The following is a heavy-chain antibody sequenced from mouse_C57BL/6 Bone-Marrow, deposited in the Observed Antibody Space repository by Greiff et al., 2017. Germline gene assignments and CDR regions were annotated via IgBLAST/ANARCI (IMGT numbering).Heavy chain of an antibody. J-gene: IGHJ2*01. CDR2: IDPENGDT. V-gene: IGHV14-4*01. CDR1: GFNIKDDY. D-gene: IGHD1-1*01. CDR3: TTYYGSSGGYFDH. Sequence: EVQLQESGAELVRPGASVKLSCTASGFNIKDDYMHWVKQRPEQGLEWIGWIDPENGDTEYASKFQGKATITADTSSNTAYLQLSSLTSEDTAVYYCTTYYGSSGGYFDHWGQGTTLTVSS.